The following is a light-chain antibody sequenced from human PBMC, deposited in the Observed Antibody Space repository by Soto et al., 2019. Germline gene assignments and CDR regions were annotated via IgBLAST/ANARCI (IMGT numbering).Light chain of an antibody. CDR1: QSIGNF. Sequence: DMQMTQSPSSLSASVGDRVTITCRARQSIGNFLHWYQQQPGKAPRLLIYATSSLQSGVPSRFSGSGSGTAFTLTISSLQPEDFATYYCQQSYSTPYTFGQGTKLEI. CDR3: QQSYSTPYT. CDR2: ATS. J-gene: IGKJ2*01. V-gene: IGKV1-39*01.